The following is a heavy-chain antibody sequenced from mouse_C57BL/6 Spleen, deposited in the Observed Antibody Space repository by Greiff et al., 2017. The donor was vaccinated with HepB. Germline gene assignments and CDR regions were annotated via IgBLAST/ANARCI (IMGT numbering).Heavy chain of an antibody. D-gene: IGHD3-1*01. CDR1: GYTFTDYN. CDR2: INPNNGGT. Sequence: VQLKESGPELVKPGASVKMSCKASGYTFTDYNMHWVKQSHGKSLEWIGYINPNNGGTSYNQKFKGKATLTVNKSSSTAYMELRSLTSEDSAVYYCARPGPWYFDVWGTGTTVTVSS. V-gene: IGHV1-22*01. J-gene: IGHJ1*03. CDR3: ARPGPWYFDV.